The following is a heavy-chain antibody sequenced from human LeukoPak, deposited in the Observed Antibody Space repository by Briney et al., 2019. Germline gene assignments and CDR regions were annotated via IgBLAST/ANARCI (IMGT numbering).Heavy chain of an antibody. CDR2: ISGSSSTI. D-gene: IGHD3-16*02. CDR1: GFTFSSYN. Sequence: GGSLRLSCVVSGFTFSSYNKNWVSQAPGKGLEWVSYISGSSSTIYYADSVKGRFTISRDNAKNSLYLQSNSLRDEDTAVYYCATAAATARVSYLPYYCSQATLVTVSS. CDR3: ATAAATARVSYLPYY. V-gene: IGHV3-48*02. J-gene: IGHJ4*02.